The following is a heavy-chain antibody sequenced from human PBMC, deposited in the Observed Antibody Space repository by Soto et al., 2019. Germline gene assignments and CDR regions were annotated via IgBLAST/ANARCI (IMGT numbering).Heavy chain of an antibody. Sequence: SVKVSCKASGGTFSSYAISCVRQAPGQGLEWMGGIIPIFGTANYAQKFQGRVTITADESTSTAYMELSSLRSEDTAVYYCARDLRDSSGYYLTVPIAFDYWGQGTLVTVSS. CDR2: IIPIFGTA. J-gene: IGHJ4*02. CDR1: GGTFSSYA. V-gene: IGHV1-69*13. CDR3: ARDLRDSSGYYLTVPIAFDY. D-gene: IGHD3-22*01.